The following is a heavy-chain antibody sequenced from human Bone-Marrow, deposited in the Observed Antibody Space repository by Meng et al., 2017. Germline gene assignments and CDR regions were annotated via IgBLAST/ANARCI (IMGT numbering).Heavy chain of an antibody. Sequence: QVQLQESGPGLVEPSPTLSITCTVSGASIRSDGYYWHWIRQHPGKGLEWIAYIYHSGGTYSNPSLRSRTTLSVDTSNNQFSLKLSSVTAADTAVYYCARDRGGYATFDNWGQGTLVTVSS. CDR3: ARDRGGYATFDN. CDR2: IYHSGGT. J-gene: IGHJ4*02. CDR1: GASIRSDGYY. D-gene: IGHD5-12*01. V-gene: IGHV4-31*03.